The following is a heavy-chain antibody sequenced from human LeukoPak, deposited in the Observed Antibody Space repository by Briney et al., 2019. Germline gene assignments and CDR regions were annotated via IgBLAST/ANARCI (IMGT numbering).Heavy chain of an antibody. CDR3: ARDLYYDSSGYYPLGY. D-gene: IGHD3-22*01. CDR2: IYYSGST. Sequence: PSETLSLTCIVSGGSFSSSSYYWGWIRQPPGKGLEWIGSIYYSGSTYYNPSLRSRAIISVDTSKNQFSLKLNSVTAADTAVYYCARDLYYDSSGYYPLGYWGQGTLVTVSS. CDR1: GGSFSSSSYY. V-gene: IGHV4-39*07. J-gene: IGHJ4*02.